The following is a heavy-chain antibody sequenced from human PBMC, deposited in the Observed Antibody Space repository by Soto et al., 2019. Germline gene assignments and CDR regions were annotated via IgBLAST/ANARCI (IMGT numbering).Heavy chain of an antibody. D-gene: IGHD3-9*01. CDR3: ARLRTYYDILSGLPYYYYYGMDV. CDR2: IDPSDSDI. CDR1: GYRFASYR. V-gene: IGHV5-51*01. J-gene: IGHJ6*02. Sequence: PGESLKISCKGSGYRFASYRIAWVRQMPGKGLEWMGIIDPSDSDIRYSPSFQGQVTISADKSISTAYLQWSSLKASDTAMYYCARLRTYYDILSGLPYYYYYGMDVWGQGTTVTVSS.